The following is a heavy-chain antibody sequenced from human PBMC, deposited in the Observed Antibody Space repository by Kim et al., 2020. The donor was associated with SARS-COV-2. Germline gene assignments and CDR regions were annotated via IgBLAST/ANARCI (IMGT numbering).Heavy chain of an antibody. V-gene: IGHV1-69*13. Sequence: SVKVSCKASGGTLSNYAISWVRQAPGQGLEWMGGIIPIFGTTKYSHRFQDRVTITADDSTSTAYLELSSLRSDDTVIYYCVRRRIQNFFDPWGQGTLVT. D-gene: IGHD5-18*01. CDR1: GGTLSNYA. CDR2: IIPIFGTT. CDR3: VRRRIQNFFDP. J-gene: IGHJ5*02.